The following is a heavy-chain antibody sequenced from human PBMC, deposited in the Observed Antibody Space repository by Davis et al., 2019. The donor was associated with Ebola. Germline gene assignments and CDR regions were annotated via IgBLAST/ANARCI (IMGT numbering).Heavy chain of an antibody. V-gene: IGHV4-59*01. CDR2: IYNSGST. CDR3: ARGKVGATSG. D-gene: IGHD1-26*01. Sequence: ESLKISCAASGFTFSSYAMSWIRQPPGKGLEWIGYIYNSGSTNYNPSLKSRVTISADTSKNQFSLKLSSVAAADTAVYYCARGKVGATSGWGRGTLVTVSS. J-gene: IGHJ1*01. CDR1: GFTFSSYA.